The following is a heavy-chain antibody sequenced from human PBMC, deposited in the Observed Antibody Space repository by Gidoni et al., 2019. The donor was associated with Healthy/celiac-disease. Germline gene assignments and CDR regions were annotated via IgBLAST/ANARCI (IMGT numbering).Heavy chain of an antibody. CDR3: TTAFGQLLFDY. CDR2: IKSKTDGGTT. J-gene: IGHJ4*02. V-gene: IGHV3-15*01. Sequence: EVQLVESGGGLVKPGGSLRLSCAPSGFTFSNAWMSWVRQAPGKGLEWVGRIKSKTDGGTTDYAAPVKGRVTISRDDSKNTLYLQMNSLKTEDTAVYYCTTAFGQLLFDYWGQGTLVTVSS. D-gene: IGHD2-2*01. CDR1: GFTFSNAW.